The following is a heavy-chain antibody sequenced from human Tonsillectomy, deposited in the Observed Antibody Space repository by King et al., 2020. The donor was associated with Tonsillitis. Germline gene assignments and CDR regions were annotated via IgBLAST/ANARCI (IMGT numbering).Heavy chain of an antibody. Sequence: LQLQESGPGLVKPSETLSLTCTVSGGSISSSSYCWGWIRQPPGKGLEWIGSIYYSGRTYYNPSLKSRLTISGDTSKNQFSLKLSSVTAADTAVYYCARLTVNIFHYYYMDVWGKGTTVTVSS. CDR2: IYYSGRT. CDR1: GGSISSSSYC. CDR3: ARLTVNIFHYYYMDV. D-gene: IGHD4-11*01. J-gene: IGHJ6*03. V-gene: IGHV4-39*01.